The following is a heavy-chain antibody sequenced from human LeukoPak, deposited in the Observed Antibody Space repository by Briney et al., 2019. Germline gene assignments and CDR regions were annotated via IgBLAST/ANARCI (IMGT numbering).Heavy chain of an antibody. Sequence: SQTLSLTCAISGDSLFTNSVGWNWIRQSPSSGLEWLGRTYYRSKWSFDYALFVKSRITISADTSKNHFSLQLSSVTPDDTALYYCARGKYTSFDNWGQGTLVTVSS. CDR2: TYYRSKWSF. J-gene: IGHJ4*02. V-gene: IGHV6-1*01. CDR1: GDSLFTNSVG. D-gene: IGHD2-2*01. CDR3: ARGKYTSFDN.